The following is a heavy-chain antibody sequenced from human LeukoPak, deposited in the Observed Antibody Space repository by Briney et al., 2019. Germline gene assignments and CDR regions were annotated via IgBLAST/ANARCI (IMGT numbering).Heavy chain of an antibody. CDR1: GGSISSSSHS. D-gene: IGHD2-2*03. CDR2: MYYSGST. Sequence: PSETLSLTCTVSGGSISSSSHSWGWIRQPPGKGLEWIGSMYYSGSTNYNPSLKSRVTISVDTSKNQFSLKLSSVTAADTAVYYCARHSRLDKSSLSWADYWGQGTLVTVSS. CDR3: ARHSRLDKSSLSWADY. J-gene: IGHJ4*02. V-gene: IGHV4-39*01.